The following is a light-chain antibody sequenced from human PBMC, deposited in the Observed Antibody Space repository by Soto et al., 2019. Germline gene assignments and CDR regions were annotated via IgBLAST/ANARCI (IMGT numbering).Light chain of an antibody. J-gene: IGLJ2*01. CDR3: AAWDDSLVV. V-gene: IGLV1-44*01. CDR1: SSNIGSNT. Sequence: QSVLTQSPSASGTPGQRVTISCSGRSSNIGSNTVNWYQQLPGTAPKLLIYSNNQRPSGVPDRFSGSKSGTSASLAISGLQSEDVADYYCAAWDDSLVVFGGGTKLTVL. CDR2: SNN.